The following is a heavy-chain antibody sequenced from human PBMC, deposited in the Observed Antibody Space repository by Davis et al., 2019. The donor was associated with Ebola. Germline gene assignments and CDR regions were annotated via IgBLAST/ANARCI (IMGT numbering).Heavy chain of an antibody. CDR2: INHSGST. Sequence: PSETLSLTCAVYGGSFSGYYWSWIRQPPGKGLEWIGEINHSGSTNYNPSLKSRVTISVDTSKNQFSLKLSSVTAADTAVYYCARVIERYYYGMDVWGQGTTVTVSS. CDR3: ARVIERYYYGMDV. V-gene: IGHV4-34*01. D-gene: IGHD3-22*01. J-gene: IGHJ6*02. CDR1: GGSFSGYY.